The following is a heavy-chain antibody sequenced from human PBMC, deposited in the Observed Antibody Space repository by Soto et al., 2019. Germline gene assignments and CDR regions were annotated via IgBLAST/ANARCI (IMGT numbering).Heavy chain of an antibody. Sequence: PSETLSLTCAVYGGSFSGYYWSWIRQPPGKGLEWIGEINHSGSTNYNPSLKSRVTISVDTSKNQFSLKLSSVTAADTAVYYCARGGVLLWFGEPIAPFDYWGQGTLVTVSS. CDR3: ARGGVLLWFGEPIAPFDY. CDR2: INHSGST. J-gene: IGHJ4*02. D-gene: IGHD3-10*01. V-gene: IGHV4-34*01. CDR1: GGSFSGYY.